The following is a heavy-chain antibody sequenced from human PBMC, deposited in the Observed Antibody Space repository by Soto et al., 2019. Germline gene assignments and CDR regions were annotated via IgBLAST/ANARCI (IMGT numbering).Heavy chain of an antibody. CDR3: ARDGGGAAAGFLGYGMDV. CDR2: IYYSGST. Sequence: SETLSLTCTVSGGSISSGDYYWSWIRQPPGMGLEWIGYIYYSGSTYYNPSLKSRVTITVDTSKNQFSLKLSSVPAADTAGDYCARDGGGAAAGFLGYGMDVWGQGTTVTVSS. J-gene: IGHJ6*02. V-gene: IGHV4-30-4*01. CDR1: GGSISSGDYY. D-gene: IGHD3-3*01.